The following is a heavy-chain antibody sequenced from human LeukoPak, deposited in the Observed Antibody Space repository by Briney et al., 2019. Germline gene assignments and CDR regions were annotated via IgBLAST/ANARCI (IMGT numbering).Heavy chain of an antibody. CDR2: IRGKAHSYAT. CDR3: TKWANSTGYYYYDS. CDR1: GFAFSASA. Sequence: PGGSLRLSCAASGFAFSASAIHWVRQPAGKGLEWVGRIRGKAHSYATSYTESVKGRFTVSGDDSKNTAYLQMNSLKTEDAAIYYCTKWANSTGYYYYDSWGQGTLVTVSA. V-gene: IGHV3-73*01. J-gene: IGHJ4*02. D-gene: IGHD3-22*01.